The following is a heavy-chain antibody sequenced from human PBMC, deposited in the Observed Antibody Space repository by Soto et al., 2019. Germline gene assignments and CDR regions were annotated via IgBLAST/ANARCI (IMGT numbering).Heavy chain of an antibody. CDR3: ARASIAAAGYDFDY. Sequence: EVQLVESGGGLIQPGGSLRLSCAASGFTVSTNYMSWVRQAPGKGLEWVSVIYSGGSTYYADYVKGRFTISRDNSKNTLYLKMHSLRAEDTAVYYCARASIAAAGYDFDYWGQGTLVTVSS. CDR1: GFTVSTNY. J-gene: IGHJ4*02. D-gene: IGHD6-13*01. CDR2: IYSGGST. V-gene: IGHV3-53*01.